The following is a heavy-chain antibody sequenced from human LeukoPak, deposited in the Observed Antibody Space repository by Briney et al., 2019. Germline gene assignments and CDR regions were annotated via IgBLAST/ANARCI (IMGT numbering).Heavy chain of an antibody. CDR2: INHSGST. Sequence: SETLSLTCAVYGGSFSGYYWSWIRQPPGKGLEWIGEINHSGSTNYNPSLKSRVTISVDTSKNQFSLKLSSVTAADTAVHYCARGPGDIVVVPAAPARYYYYGMDVWGQGTTVTVSS. CDR3: ARGPGDIVVVPAAPARYYYYGMDV. CDR1: GGSFSGYY. V-gene: IGHV4-34*01. D-gene: IGHD2-2*01. J-gene: IGHJ6*02.